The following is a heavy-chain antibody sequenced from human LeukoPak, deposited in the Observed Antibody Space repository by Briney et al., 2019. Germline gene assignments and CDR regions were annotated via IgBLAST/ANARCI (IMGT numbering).Heavy chain of an antibody. Sequence: ASVKVSCKASGYAFTDHYFHWVRQAPGQGLEWMGWIIPNSGGTNYAQKFQGRVTMTRDTSITTAYMELSSLRSDDTAVYYCARVPTFTTICLWCSFDYWGQGTLVTVSS. CDR3: ARVPTFTTICLWCSFDY. D-gene: IGHD2-21*01. V-gene: IGHV1-2*02. CDR1: GYAFTDHY. J-gene: IGHJ4*02. CDR2: IIPNSGGT.